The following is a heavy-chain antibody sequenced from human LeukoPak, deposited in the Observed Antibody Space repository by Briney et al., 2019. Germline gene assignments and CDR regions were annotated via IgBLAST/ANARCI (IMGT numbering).Heavy chain of an antibody. CDR1: GYTFTSYG. J-gene: IGHJ5*02. D-gene: IGHD2-2*01. Sequence: ASVKVSCKASGYTFTSYGISWVRQAPGQGLEWMGWISAYNGNTNYAQKLQGRVTMTTDTSTSTAYMELRSLRSDDTAVYYSARDSVVPAVNYNWFDPWGQGTLVTVSS. CDR2: ISAYNGNT. V-gene: IGHV1-18*01. CDR3: ARDSVVPAVNYNWFDP.